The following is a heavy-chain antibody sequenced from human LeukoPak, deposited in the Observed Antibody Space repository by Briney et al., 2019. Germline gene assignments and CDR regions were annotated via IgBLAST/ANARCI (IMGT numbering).Heavy chain of an antibody. CDR2: IYHSGST. J-gene: IGHJ4*02. CDR1: GGSISSYF. V-gene: IGHV4-59*08. D-gene: IGHD6-19*01. CDR3: ARRGSGWVYFDY. Sequence: PPETLSVTCIVSGGSISSYFWSWIRQPPGKGLEWIGYIYHSGSTNYNPSLKSRVTTSVDTSKNQFSLNLRSVTAADTAVYYCARRGSGWVYFDYWGQGTLVTVSS.